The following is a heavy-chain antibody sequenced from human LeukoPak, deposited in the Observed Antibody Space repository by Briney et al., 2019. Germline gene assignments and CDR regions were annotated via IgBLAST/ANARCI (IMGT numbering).Heavy chain of an antibody. CDR1: GGTFSSYA. V-gene: IGHV1-69*04. J-gene: IGHJ4*02. CDR3: ARSYCSSTSCYGIALYYFDY. D-gene: IGHD2-2*01. CDR2: IIPILGIA. Sequence: SVKVSCKASGGTFSSYAISWVRQAPGQGLEWMGRIIPILGIANYAQKFQGRVTITADKSTSTAYMELSSLRSEDTAVYYCARSYCSSTSCYGIALYYFDYWGQGTLVTVSS.